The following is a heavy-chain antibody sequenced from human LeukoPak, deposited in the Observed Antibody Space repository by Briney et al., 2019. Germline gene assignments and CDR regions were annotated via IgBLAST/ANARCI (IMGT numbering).Heavy chain of an antibody. V-gene: IGHV4-34*01. CDR3: ARGPPYYYDSSGKTEGVDY. D-gene: IGHD3-22*01. Sequence: PSETLPLTCAVYGGSFSGYYWSWIRQPPGKGLEWIGEINHSGSTNYNPSLKSRVTISVDTSKNQFSLKLSSVTAADTAVYYCARGPPYYYDSSGKTEGVDYWGQGTLVTVSS. CDR1: GGSFSGYY. J-gene: IGHJ4*02. CDR2: INHSGST.